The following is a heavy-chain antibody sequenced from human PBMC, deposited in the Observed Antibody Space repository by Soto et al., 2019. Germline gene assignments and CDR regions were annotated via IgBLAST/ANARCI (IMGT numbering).Heavy chain of an antibody. CDR3: AREVRGGSNGVFDQ. J-gene: IGHJ4*02. Sequence: PSETLSLTCTFSGVSISDYFYWSWIRQPAGKGLEWTGRIYTDGDTKYNPSLRSRVTMSLDTSKNQFSLRLTSVTAADTAVYFCAREVRGGSNGVFDQLGQGSRVTVSS. V-gene: IGHV4-4*07. D-gene: IGHD2-15*01. CDR2: IYTDGDT. CDR1: GVSISDYFY.